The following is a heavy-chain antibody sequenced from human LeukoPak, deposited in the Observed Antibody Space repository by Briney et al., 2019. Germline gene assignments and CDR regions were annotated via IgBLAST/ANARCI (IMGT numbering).Heavy chain of an antibody. CDR3: AITYYYDSSGSDAFDI. CDR2: IYYSGST. Sequence: SETLSLTCTVSGGSISRSLYYWGWIRQPPGKGLEWIGSIYYSGSTYYNPSLKSRVTISVDTSKNQFSLKLSSVTAADTAVYYCAITYYYDSSGSDAFDIWGQGTMVTVSS. J-gene: IGHJ3*02. CDR1: GGSISRSLYY. V-gene: IGHV4-39*01. D-gene: IGHD3-22*01.